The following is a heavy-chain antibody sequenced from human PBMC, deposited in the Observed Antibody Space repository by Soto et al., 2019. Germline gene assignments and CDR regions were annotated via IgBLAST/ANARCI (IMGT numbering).Heavy chain of an antibody. CDR2: IIPIFGTA. CDR3: ASPHDFWSGYWFDP. V-gene: IGHV1-69*13. D-gene: IGHD3-3*01. CDR1: GGTFSSYA. J-gene: IGHJ5*02. Sequence: SVKVSCKASGGTFSSYAISWVRQAPGQGLEWMGGIIPIFGTANYAQKFQGRVTITADESTSTAYMELSSLRSEDTAVYYCASPHDFWSGYWFDPWGQGTLVTVSS.